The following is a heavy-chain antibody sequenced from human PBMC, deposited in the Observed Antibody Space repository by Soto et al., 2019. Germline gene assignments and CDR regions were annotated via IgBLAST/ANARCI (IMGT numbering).Heavy chain of an antibody. V-gene: IGHV3-23*01. CDR2: ISGSGGST. Sequence: EVQLLESGGGLVQPGGSLRLSCAASGFTFSSYAMSWVRQAPGKGLEWVSAISGSGGSTYYADSVKGRFTISRDNSXXTLYLQMNSLRAEDTAVYYCAKLRHLVVVTAIYGYWGQGTLVTVSS. CDR3: AKLRHLVVVTAIYGY. CDR1: GFTFSSYA. D-gene: IGHD2-21*02. J-gene: IGHJ4*02.